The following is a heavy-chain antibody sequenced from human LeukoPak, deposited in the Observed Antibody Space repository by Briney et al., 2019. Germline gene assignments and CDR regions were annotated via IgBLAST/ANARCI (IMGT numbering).Heavy chain of an antibody. Sequence: PSETLSLTCTVSGGSISSSSYYWGWIRQPPGKGLEWIGSIYYSGSTYYNPSLKSRVTISVDTSKNQFSLKLSSVTAADTAVYYCATPGADCSSTSCYVLGYAFDIWGQGTMVTVSS. CDR3: ATPGADCSSTSCYVLGYAFDI. D-gene: IGHD2-2*01. CDR1: GGSISSSSYY. V-gene: IGHV4-39*01. J-gene: IGHJ3*02. CDR2: IYYSGST.